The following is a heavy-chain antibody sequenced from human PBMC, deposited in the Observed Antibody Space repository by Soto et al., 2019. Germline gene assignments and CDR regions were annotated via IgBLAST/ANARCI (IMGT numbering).Heavy chain of an antibody. D-gene: IGHD3-9*01. J-gene: IGHJ5*02. V-gene: IGHV4-34*01. CDR1: GGSFSGYY. CDR2: INNSGST. CDR3: ARGRLVWDGIWWFDP. Sequence: QVQLQQWGAGLLKPSETLSLTCAVSGGSFSGYYWSWIRQPPGTGLEWIGEINNSGSTNYNPSLKSRVTISVDAAKNQSALELSSVSAADTAVYYCARGRLVWDGIWWFDPRGQGTLVTVPS.